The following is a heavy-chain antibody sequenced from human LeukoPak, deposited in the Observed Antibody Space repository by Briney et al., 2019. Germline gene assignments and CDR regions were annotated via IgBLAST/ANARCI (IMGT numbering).Heavy chain of an antibody. V-gene: IGHV3-53*01. CDR3: ARAPYYYGPVDY. Sequence: GGSLRLSCAASGFTVSSNYMSWVRQAPGKGLEWVSVIYSGGSTYYADSVKGRFTISRDNSKNTLYLQMNSLRAEDTAVYYCARAPYYYGPVDYWGQGTLVTVPS. D-gene: IGHD3-10*01. J-gene: IGHJ4*02. CDR2: IYSGGST. CDR1: GFTVSSNY.